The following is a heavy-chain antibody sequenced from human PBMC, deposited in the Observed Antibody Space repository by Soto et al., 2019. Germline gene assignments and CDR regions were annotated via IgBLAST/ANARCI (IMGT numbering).Heavy chain of an antibody. CDR2: IYYSGST. J-gene: IGHJ4*02. V-gene: IGHV4-61*01. Sequence: PSETPSLTCTVSGGSVSSCSYYWSWIRQPPGKGLEWIGYIYYSGSTNYNPSLKSRVTISVDTSKNQFSLKLSSVTAADTAVYYCARDPVAAAAGLDYWGQGTLVTVSS. D-gene: IGHD6-13*01. CDR1: GGSVSSCSYY. CDR3: ARDPVAAAAGLDY.